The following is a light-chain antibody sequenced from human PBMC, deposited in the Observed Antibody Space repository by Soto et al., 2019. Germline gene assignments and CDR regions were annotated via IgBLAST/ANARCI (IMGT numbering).Light chain of an antibody. J-gene: IGLJ2*01. Sequence: QSALTQPASVSGSPGQSITISCTGTSSDVGGYNYVSWYQQYPGKAPKVMIYDVTKRPSGIPDRFSGSKSGNTAALTISGLQVEDEADYYCSSYRSGSTRVVFGGGTKLTVL. CDR1: SSDVGGYNY. CDR2: DVT. CDR3: SSYRSGSTRVV. V-gene: IGLV2-14*03.